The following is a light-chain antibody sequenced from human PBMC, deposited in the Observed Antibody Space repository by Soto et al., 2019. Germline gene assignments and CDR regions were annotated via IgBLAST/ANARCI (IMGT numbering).Light chain of an antibody. CDR1: SSDVGGYNY. CDR3: SSYTSSRTYI. CDR2: DVS. J-gene: IGLJ1*01. Sequence: QSALAQPASVSGSPGQSITIFCTGTSSDVGGYNYVSWYQQHPGKAPKLIFYDVSNRPSGVSNRFSGSKSGNTASLTISGLQAEDEADYYCSSYTSSRTYIFGTGTKLTVL. V-gene: IGLV2-14*03.